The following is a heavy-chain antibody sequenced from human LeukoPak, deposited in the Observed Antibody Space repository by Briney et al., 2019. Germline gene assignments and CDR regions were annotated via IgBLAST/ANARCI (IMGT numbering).Heavy chain of an antibody. CDR2: ISAYNGNT. J-gene: IGHJ4*02. Sequence: ASVKVSCKASGYTFTSYGISWVRQATGQGLEWMGWISAYNGNTNYAQKLQGRVTVTTDTSTSTAYMELRSLRSDDTVVYYCARVGRLWFGELLSLHFDYWGQGTLVTVYS. CDR3: ARVGRLWFGELLSLHFDY. CDR1: GYTFTSYG. V-gene: IGHV1-18*04. D-gene: IGHD3-10*01.